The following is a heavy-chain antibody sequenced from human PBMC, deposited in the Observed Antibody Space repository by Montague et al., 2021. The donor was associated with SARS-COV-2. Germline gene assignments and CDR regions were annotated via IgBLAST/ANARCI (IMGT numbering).Heavy chain of an antibody. J-gene: IGHJ4*02. V-gene: IGHV4-34*01. CDR1: GGSFSGYY. CDR2: INHSGST. CDR3: ARVFPRWLQFDPYFDY. D-gene: IGHD5-24*01. Sequence: SETLSLTCAVYGGSFSGYYWSWTRQPPGKGLEWIGEINHSGSTNYNPSLKSRVTISVDTSKNQFSLKLSSVTAADTAVYYCARVFPRWLQFDPYFDYWGQGTLVTVSS.